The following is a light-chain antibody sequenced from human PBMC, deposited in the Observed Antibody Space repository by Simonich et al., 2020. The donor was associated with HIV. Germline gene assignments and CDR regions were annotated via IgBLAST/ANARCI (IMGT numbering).Light chain of an antibody. CDR1: SSDVGGYNY. Sequence: QSALTQPASVSGSPGQSITISCTGTSSDVGGYNYVSWYQQHPGKAPKLMIYDVSNRPSGVSNRFSGSKSGNTASLTISVLQAEDEADYYCSSYTSSSTLCVFGTGTKVTVL. J-gene: IGLJ1*01. V-gene: IGLV2-14*03. CDR3: SSYTSSSTLCV. CDR2: DVS.